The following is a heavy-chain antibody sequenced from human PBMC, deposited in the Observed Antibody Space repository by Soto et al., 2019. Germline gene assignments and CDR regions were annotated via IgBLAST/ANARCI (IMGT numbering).Heavy chain of an antibody. CDR3: AKFGSGWSLYYFDY. CDR2: ISGSGGST. J-gene: IGHJ4*02. CDR1: GFTFSSYA. D-gene: IGHD6-19*01. Sequence: GGSLRLSCAASGFTFSSYAMSWVRQAPGEGLEWVSAISGSGGSTYYADSVKGRFTISRDNSKNTLYLQMNSLRAEDTAVYYCAKFGSGWSLYYFDYWGQGTLVTVSS. V-gene: IGHV3-23*01.